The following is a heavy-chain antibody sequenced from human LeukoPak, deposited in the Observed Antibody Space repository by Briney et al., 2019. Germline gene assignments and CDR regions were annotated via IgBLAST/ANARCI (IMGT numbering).Heavy chain of an antibody. Sequence: SETLSLTCTVSGGSISSYDWSWIRQPPGKGLEWIGYINYSGSTNYNPSLKSRVTISVDTSKNQLSLKMSSVTAADTAVYYCARHVDIEAPYNWFDPWGQGTLVTVSS. J-gene: IGHJ5*02. CDR1: GGSISSYD. D-gene: IGHD5-12*01. CDR3: ARHVDIEAPYNWFDP. V-gene: IGHV4-59*08. CDR2: INYSGST.